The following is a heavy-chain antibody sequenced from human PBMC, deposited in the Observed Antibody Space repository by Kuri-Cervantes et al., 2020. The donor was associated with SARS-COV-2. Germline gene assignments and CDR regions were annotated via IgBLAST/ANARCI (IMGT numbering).Heavy chain of an antibody. J-gene: IGHJ4*02. V-gene: IGHV1-46*01. CDR1: GYTFTRYH. Sequence: ASVKVSCKTSGYTFTRYHIHWVRRARGQGLEWLGVINPDGGGTSYALTFKGRVTMTSDTSTSTVYMELSSLKSDDTAIYYCARDRGSGSCYDYWGQGTLVTVSS. CDR3: ARDRGSGSCYDY. CDR2: INPDGGGT. D-gene: IGHD3-10*01.